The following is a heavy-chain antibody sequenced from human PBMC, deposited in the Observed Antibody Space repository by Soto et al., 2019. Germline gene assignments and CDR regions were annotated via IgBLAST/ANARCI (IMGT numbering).Heavy chain of an antibody. CDR2: ISGSGGST. Sequence: GGSLRLSCVASGFTFSSYAMSWVRQAPGKGMEWVSTISGSGGSTYYADSVKCRFTISRDNSKNTLYLQMNSLRAEDTVVYYCAKDQVRYCSGGSCDFYWGPGTLVTVSS. CDR3: AKDQVRYCSGGSCDFY. V-gene: IGHV3-23*01. J-gene: IGHJ4*02. D-gene: IGHD2-15*01. CDR1: GFTFSSYA.